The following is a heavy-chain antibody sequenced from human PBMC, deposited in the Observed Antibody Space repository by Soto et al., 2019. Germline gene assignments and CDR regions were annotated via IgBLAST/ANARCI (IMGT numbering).Heavy chain of an antibody. V-gene: IGHV3-15*01. CDR2: IKSKTDGGTT. J-gene: IGHJ1*01. D-gene: IGHD1-1*01. CDR3: VTISRSSPWGC. CDR1: GHTFSNAW. Sequence: EVQLVESGGDLVEPGGSLRLSCVTSGHTFSNAWMSWVRQAPGKGLEWVGRIKSKTDGGTTDYAAPVKGRFTISRDDSKRTLYLQVSSLETDDTAVYYCVTISRSSPWGCWGQGTLVTVSS.